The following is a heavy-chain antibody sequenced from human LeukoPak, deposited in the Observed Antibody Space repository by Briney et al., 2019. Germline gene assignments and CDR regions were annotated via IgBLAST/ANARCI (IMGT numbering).Heavy chain of an antibody. Sequence: SETLSLTCTVSGGSISSSSYNWGWIRQPPGTGLEWIGSIYYSGTTYNNPSLQSRVTMSVDTSKNQFSLKLSSVTAADTAVYYCARHKLTYYFDSWGQGTLVTVSS. CDR3: ARHKLTYYFDS. V-gene: IGHV4-39*01. D-gene: IGHD2-15*01. CDR1: GGSISSSSYN. J-gene: IGHJ4*02. CDR2: IYYSGTT.